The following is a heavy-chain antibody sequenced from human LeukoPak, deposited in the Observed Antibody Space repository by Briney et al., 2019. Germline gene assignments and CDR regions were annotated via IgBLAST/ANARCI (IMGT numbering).Heavy chain of an antibody. CDR2: ISYDGSNK. J-gene: IGHJ4*02. CDR1: GFTFSSYA. V-gene: IGHV3-30-3*01. D-gene: IGHD6-19*01. Sequence: PGGSLRLSCAASGFTFSSYAMHWVRQAPGKGLEWVAVISYDGSNKYYADSVKGRFTISRDNSKNTLYLQMNSLRAEDTAVYYCARDRDSNGWYLFDYWGQGNLVTVSS. CDR3: ARDRDSNGWYLFDY.